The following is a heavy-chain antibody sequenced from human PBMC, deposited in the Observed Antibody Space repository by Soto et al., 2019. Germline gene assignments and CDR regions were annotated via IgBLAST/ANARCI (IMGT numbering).Heavy chain of an antibody. CDR1: GDSFNDYY. D-gene: IGHD5-12*01. V-gene: IGHV1-2*02. CDR3: GRESGGATATLDYYYFYMDV. Sequence: VQLVQSGAEVKKPGASVKVSCKTSGDSFNDYYIHWVRQAPGQGLEWMGWINPNGGVTKYAQKFRGRVTVTREPSIRTVYMELGSLRSDDNAVYYCGRESGGATATLDYYYFYMDVWGKGTTVTVSS. J-gene: IGHJ6*03. CDR2: INPNGGVT.